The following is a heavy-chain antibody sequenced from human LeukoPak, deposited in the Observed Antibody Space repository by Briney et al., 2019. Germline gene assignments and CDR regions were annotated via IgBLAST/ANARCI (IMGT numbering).Heavy chain of an antibody. D-gene: IGHD3-3*01. V-gene: IGHV3-48*03. J-gene: IGHJ4*02. CDR2: ISSSGSTI. CDR3: ARDVRQTYYDFWSGGYYFDY. Sequence: GGSLRLSCAASGFTFSSYEMNWVRQAPGKGLEWVSYISSSGSTIYYADSVKGRFTISRDNAKNSLYLQMNSLRAEDTAVYYCARDVRQTYYDFWSGGYYFDYWGQGTLVTVSS. CDR1: GFTFSSYE.